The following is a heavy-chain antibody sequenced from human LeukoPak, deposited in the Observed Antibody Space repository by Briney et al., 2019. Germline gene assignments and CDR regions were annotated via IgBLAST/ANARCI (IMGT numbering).Heavy chain of an antibody. J-gene: IGHJ4*02. Sequence: GESLKISCKGSGYSFTSYWIGWVRQMPGKGLEWVGIIYPGDSDTRYSPSFQGQVTISADKSISTAYLQWSSLKASDTAMYYCARINDYSNRYFDYWGQGTLVTVSS. CDR1: GYSFTSYW. CDR3: ARINDYSNRYFDY. D-gene: IGHD4-11*01. V-gene: IGHV5-51*01. CDR2: IYPGDSDT.